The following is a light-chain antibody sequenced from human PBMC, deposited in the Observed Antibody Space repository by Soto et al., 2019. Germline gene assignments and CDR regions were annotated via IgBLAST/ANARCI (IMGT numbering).Light chain of an antibody. Sequence: EIVMTQSPATLSVSPGERATLSCRASQSVSSNLAWYQQKPGQAPNLLIYDISARATGIPTRFSGSGSGTEFTLTISSLQSEDFAVYYCQQYNDWPLTFGGGTKVEIK. CDR1: QSVSSN. CDR2: DIS. J-gene: IGKJ4*01. V-gene: IGKV3D-15*01. CDR3: QQYNDWPLT.